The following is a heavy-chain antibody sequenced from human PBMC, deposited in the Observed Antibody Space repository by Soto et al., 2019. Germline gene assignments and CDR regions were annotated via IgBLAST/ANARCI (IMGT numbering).Heavy chain of an antibody. J-gene: IGHJ4*02. V-gene: IGHV3-53*01. CDR3: ARDLHGSGANWCDY. CDR2: IYSGGGT. D-gene: IGHD3-10*01. CDR1: GFTVSSNY. Sequence: PGGSLRLSCAASGFTVSSNYMSWVRQAPGKGLEWVSVIYSGGGTYYADSVKGRFTISRDNSKNTLYLQMNSLRAEDTAVYYCARDLHGSGANWCDYCGQRTLVTACS.